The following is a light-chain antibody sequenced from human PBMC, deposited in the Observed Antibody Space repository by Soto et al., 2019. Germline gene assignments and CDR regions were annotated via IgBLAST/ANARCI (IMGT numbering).Light chain of an antibody. CDR1: QSISWY. CDR3: QQSYSTPQNT. V-gene: IGKV1-39*01. J-gene: IGKJ2*01. CDR2: AAS. Sequence: DIQMTPSPSSLSASVGDRVTITCRASQSISWYLNWYQQKPGKAPKLLIYAASSLQSGVPSRFSGSGSGTDFTLTISSLQPEDFATYYCQQSYSTPQNTFGQGTKVDIK.